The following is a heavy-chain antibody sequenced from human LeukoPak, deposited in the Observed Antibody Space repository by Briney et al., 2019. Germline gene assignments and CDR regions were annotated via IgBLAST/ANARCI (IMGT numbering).Heavy chain of an antibody. CDR3: ARHFIVATFFDY. J-gene: IGHJ4*02. CDR2: ICYSVST. CDR1: GGSISSSSYY. V-gene: IGHV4-39*01. D-gene: IGHD5-12*01. Sequence: PSETLSLTCTVSGGSISSSSYYWRWIRQPPGKGLVWIGRICYSVSTYYNPSLKSRVTISVHTSKYHFSLKLSSVTAAVPAVYYCARHFIVATFFDYWGQGTLVTVSS.